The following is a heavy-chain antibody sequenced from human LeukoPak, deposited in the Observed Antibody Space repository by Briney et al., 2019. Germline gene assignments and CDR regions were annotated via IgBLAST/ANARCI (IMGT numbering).Heavy chain of an antibody. CDR3: ARDYYDSSGYCEFDY. CDR1: GFTFSSYS. D-gene: IGHD3-22*01. Sequence: PAGSLRLSCAASGFTFSSYSMNWVRQAPGKGLEWVSSISSSSSYIYYADSVKGRFTISRDNAKNSLYLQMNSLRAEDTAVYYCARDYYDSSGYCEFDYWGQGTLVTVSS. J-gene: IGHJ4*02. V-gene: IGHV3-21*01. CDR2: ISSSSSYI.